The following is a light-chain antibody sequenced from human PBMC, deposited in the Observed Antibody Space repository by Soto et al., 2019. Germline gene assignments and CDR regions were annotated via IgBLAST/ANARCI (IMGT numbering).Light chain of an antibody. Sequence: DIQMTQSPSTLSASIGDRVTITCRASQSIARGLAWYQQKPGKAPRLLIYDASSLESGVPLRFSGNGSGTEFTLTISSLQPDDFATYYCQQYTLYWTFGQGTKVDIK. CDR1: QSIARG. J-gene: IGKJ1*01. CDR2: DAS. CDR3: QQYTLYWT. V-gene: IGKV1-5*01.